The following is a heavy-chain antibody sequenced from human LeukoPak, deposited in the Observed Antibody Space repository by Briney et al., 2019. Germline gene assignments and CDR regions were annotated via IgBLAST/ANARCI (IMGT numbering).Heavy chain of an antibody. V-gene: IGHV3-23*01. CDR1: GFSFSNYA. CDR3: AKEGYSYPLNYFDS. D-gene: IGHD5-12*01. Sequence: PGGSLRLSCAAAGFSFSNYAMSWVRQAPGKGLEWASSISGTGGTTYSADSVKGRFTISRDNSKNTVSLQMNSVRAEDTAVYYCAKEGYSYPLNYFDSWGQGNLVTVSS. CDR2: ISGTGGTT. J-gene: IGHJ4*02.